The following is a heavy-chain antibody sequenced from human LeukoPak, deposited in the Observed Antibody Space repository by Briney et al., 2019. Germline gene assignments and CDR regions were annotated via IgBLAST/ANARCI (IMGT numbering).Heavy chain of an antibody. D-gene: IGHD3-10*01. CDR1: GFTFSSYA. CDR3: AKGLYYYGSADHWFDL. V-gene: IGHV3-23*01. Sequence: PGGSLRLSCAASGFTFSSYAMSWVRQAPGKGLEWVSAISGSGCSTYYADSVKGPFPISRDNSNNTLYLQMNSLRAEDTAVYYCAKGLYYYGSADHWFDLWGQGTLVTVSS. CDR2: ISGSGCST. J-gene: IGHJ5*02.